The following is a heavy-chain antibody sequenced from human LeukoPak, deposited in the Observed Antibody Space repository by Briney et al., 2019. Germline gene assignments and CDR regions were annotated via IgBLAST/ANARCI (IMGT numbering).Heavy chain of an antibody. CDR1: GYPFTSYY. Sequence: ASVKVSCKASGYPFTSYYIHWVRQAPGQGLEWMGWINPNSGFTNNAQKFQGRVTMTRDTSISAAYMELSRLRSDDTAVYYCARDAMVRGVIEDYYYYYMDVWGKGTTVTISS. D-gene: IGHD3-10*01. CDR3: ARDAMVRGVIEDYYYYYMDV. V-gene: IGHV1-2*02. J-gene: IGHJ6*03. CDR2: INPNSGFT.